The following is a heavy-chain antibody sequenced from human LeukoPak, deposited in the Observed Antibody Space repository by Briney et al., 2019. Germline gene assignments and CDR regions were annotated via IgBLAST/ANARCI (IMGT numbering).Heavy chain of an antibody. D-gene: IGHD3-16*01. J-gene: IGHJ6*02. Sequence: PGGSLRLSCAASGFTFSSYSMNWVRQAPGKGLEWVSYISSSSSTIYYADSVKGRFTISRDNAKNSLYLQMNSLRAEDTAVYYCARDLDVGAPGYYGMDVWGQGTTVTVSS. CDR3: ARDLDVGAPGYYGMDV. CDR1: GFTFSSYS. CDR2: ISSSSSTI. V-gene: IGHV3-48*04.